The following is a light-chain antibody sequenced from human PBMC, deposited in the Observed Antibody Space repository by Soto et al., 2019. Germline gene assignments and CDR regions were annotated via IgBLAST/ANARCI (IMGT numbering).Light chain of an antibody. CDR2: ATS. Sequence: DIQMTQSPSSLSASVGDRVTITCRASQGLSNHLAWFQQKPGKAPKSLIFATSTLQSGVPSRFRGSGSGTDFILTISSLQPEDSATYYCQHYHFYPLTFGGGTKVEIK. CDR3: QHYHFYPLT. CDR1: QGLSNH. V-gene: IGKV1-16*01. J-gene: IGKJ4*01.